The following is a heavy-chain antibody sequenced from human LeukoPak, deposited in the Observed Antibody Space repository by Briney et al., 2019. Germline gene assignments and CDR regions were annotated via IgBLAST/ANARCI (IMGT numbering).Heavy chain of an antibody. CDR1: GFTFSSSA. CDR3: AKQLGYRSDGSCYFPY. J-gene: IGHJ4*02. V-gene: IGHV3-23*01. CDR2: ISNNGGYT. Sequence: GGSLRLSCAASGFTFSSSAMSWVRQAPGKGLEWVSAISNNGGYTYYADSVQGRFTISRDNSKNTLCLQMNSLRAEDTAVYYCAKQLGYRSDGSCYFPYWGQGTLVTVSS. D-gene: IGHD2-15*01.